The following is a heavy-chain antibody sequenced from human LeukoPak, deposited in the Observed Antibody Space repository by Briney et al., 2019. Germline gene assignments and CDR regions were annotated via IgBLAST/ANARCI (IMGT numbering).Heavy chain of an antibody. V-gene: IGHV4-59*11. D-gene: IGHD3-16*02. CDR2: IYYSGST. CDR1: GGSISSHY. Sequence: SETLSLTCTVSGGSISSHYWSWIRQPPGKGLEWIGYIYYSGSTNYTDYNPSLKSRVTISVATSNNQFSLKLSSVTAADTAVYYCARDPIVSVGDWYFDLWGRGTLVTVSS. J-gene: IGHJ2*01. CDR3: ARDPIVSVGDWYFDL.